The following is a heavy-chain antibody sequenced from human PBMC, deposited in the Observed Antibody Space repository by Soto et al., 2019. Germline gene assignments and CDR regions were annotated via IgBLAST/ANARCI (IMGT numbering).Heavy chain of an antibody. CDR2: ISMSAERT. Sequence: PGGSLRLSCAASGISFGTSVMSWVRKVPGKGLECVSAISMSAERTHYADSVKGRFTISRDNSKNTLYLQRNGLQGEGSAVFYFAKKGDTSGLAGGFNSWGKGTTVTAS. CDR3: AKKGDTSGLAGGFNS. J-gene: IGHJ6*03. D-gene: IGHD6-19*01. CDR1: GISFGTSV. V-gene: IGHV3-23*01.